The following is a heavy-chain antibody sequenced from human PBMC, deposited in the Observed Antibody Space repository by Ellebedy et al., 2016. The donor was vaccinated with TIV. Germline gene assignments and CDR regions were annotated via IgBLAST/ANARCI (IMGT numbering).Heavy chain of an antibody. D-gene: IGHD4-23*01. V-gene: IGHV4-34*01. J-gene: IGHJ5*02. CDR2: INHSGST. CDR1: GGSFSGYY. Sequence: SETLSLTCAGYGGSFSGYYWSWIRQPPGKGLEWIGEINHSGSTNYNPSLKSRVTISVDTSKNQFSLKLSSVTAADTAVYYCARGATVVTPDNWFDPWGQGTLVTVSS. CDR3: ARGATVVTPDNWFDP.